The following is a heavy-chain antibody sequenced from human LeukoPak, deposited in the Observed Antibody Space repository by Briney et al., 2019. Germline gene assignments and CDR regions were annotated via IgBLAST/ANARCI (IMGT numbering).Heavy chain of an antibody. D-gene: IGHD1-26*01. CDR3: SRGVGPRYFDL. CDR2: INPNSGDT. Sequence: GASVKVSCKASGYTFTGYYLHWVRQAPGQGLEWMGWINPNSGDTNYAQKSQGRVTMTRDTSISTAYMELSRLRSDDTAVYYCSRGVGPRYFDLWGRGTLVSVSS. CDR1: GYTFTGYY. V-gene: IGHV1-2*02. J-gene: IGHJ2*01.